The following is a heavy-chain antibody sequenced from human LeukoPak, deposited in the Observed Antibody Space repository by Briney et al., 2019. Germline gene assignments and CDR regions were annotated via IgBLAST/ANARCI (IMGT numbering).Heavy chain of an antibody. CDR1: GITFSSYA. CDR2: ISYDGSNK. J-gene: IGHJ5*02. D-gene: IGHD1-26*01. V-gene: IGHV3-30*04. CDR3: ARWELRSTGANWFDP. Sequence: GGSLRLSCAASGITFSSYAMHWVRQAPGKGLEWVAVISYDGSNKYYADSVKGRFTISRDNSKNTLYLQMNSLRAEDTAVYYCARWELRSTGANWFDPWGQGTLVTVSS.